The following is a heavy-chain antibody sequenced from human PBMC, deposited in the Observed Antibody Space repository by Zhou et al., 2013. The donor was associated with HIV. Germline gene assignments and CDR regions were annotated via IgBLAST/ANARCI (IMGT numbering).Heavy chain of an antibody. CDR3: ARGYRHYYDSSGDAFDI. CDR1: GGTFSSYA. CDR2: IIPILGTP. V-gene: IGHV1-69*11. D-gene: IGHD3-22*01. Sequence: QVQLVQSGAEVKKPGSSVKVSCKASGGTFSSYAISWVRQAPGQGLEWVGGIIPILGTPNYAQKFLGRVAITADEPSGTVYLELSGLRSADTAVYYCARGYRHYYDSSGDAFDIWGKGQWSPSLQ. J-gene: IGHJ3*02.